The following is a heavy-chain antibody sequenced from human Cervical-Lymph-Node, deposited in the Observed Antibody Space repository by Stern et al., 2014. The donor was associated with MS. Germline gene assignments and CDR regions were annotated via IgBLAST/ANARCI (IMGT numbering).Heavy chain of an antibody. Sequence: VQLVESEAEVTKPGSSVKVSCKASGGTFSQFPSSWVRQAPGQGLEWLGRILPVCGTPTYAQEFRGRVTITADVSTSTVYMELSSLRSDDTAVYYCALSSETSDRWYSLGYDLWGQGTLVTVSS. CDR2: ILPVCGTP. J-gene: IGHJ5*02. CDR3: ALSSETSDRWYSLGYDL. V-gene: IGHV1-69*18. D-gene: IGHD6-13*01. CDR1: GGTFSQFP.